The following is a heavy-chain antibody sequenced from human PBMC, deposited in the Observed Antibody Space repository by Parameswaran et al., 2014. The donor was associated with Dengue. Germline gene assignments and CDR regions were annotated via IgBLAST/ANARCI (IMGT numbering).Heavy chain of an antibody. J-gene: IGHJ4*02. CDR3: TRALDY. CDR2: INQDGSEK. Sequence: VRQAPGKGLQWVANINQDGSEKYYVDSVRGRFTISRDNAKNSLYLQMNSLRAEDTAVYYCTRALDYWGQGTLVTVSS. V-gene: IGHV3-7*01.